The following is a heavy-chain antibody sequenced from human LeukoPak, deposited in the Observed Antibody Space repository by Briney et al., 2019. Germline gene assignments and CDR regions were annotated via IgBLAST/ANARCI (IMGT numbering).Heavy chain of an antibody. CDR3: AKAPLGRCTGAICYSFDY. D-gene: IGHD2-8*02. V-gene: IGHV3-20*04. Sequence: GGSLRLSCAASRFTFDDYGMSWVRQAPGKGLEWVSGINWNGGSTGYADSVKGRFTISRDNAKNSLYLQMNSLRAEDAAVYYCAKAPLGRCTGAICYSFDYWGQGTLVTVSS. CDR2: INWNGGST. J-gene: IGHJ4*02. CDR1: RFTFDDYG.